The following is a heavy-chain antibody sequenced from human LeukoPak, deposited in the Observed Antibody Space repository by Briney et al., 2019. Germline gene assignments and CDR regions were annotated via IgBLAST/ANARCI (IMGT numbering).Heavy chain of an antibody. V-gene: IGHV3-11*06. CDR3: ARARDPSGLVRGGPFDY. J-gene: IGHJ4*02. D-gene: IGHD6-19*01. CDR1: GFTFSDYY. Sequence: GVSMRVSCAASGFTFSDYYMSWIRPAPGLGLAWVSYISSSSSYTNYADSVKGRFTISRDNAKNSLYLQMNSLRAEDTAVYYCARARDPSGLVRGGPFDYWGQGTLVTVSS. CDR2: ISSSSSYT.